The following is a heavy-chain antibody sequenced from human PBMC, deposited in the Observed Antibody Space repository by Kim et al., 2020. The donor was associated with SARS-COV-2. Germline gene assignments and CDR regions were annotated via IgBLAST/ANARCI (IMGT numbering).Heavy chain of an antibody. Sequence: ADSVKGRFTISRDNAKNSLYLQMNSLRAEDTAVYYCARDTYYYDSSGYVYWGQGTLVTVSS. CDR3: ARDTYYYDSSGYVY. J-gene: IGHJ4*02. V-gene: IGHV3-21*01. D-gene: IGHD3-22*01.